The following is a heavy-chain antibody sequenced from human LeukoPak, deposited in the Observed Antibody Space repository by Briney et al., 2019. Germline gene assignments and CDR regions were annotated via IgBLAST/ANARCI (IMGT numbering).Heavy chain of an antibody. D-gene: IGHD3-22*01. Sequence: GGSLRLSCAASGFTFSSYNMNWVRQAPGKGLEWVSYISSSSSTIYYADSVKGRFTISRDNAKNSLYLQVNSLRDEDTAVYYCARDADTSEFFSWLDLWGQGTLVTVSS. J-gene: IGHJ5*02. CDR1: GFTFSSYN. V-gene: IGHV3-48*02. CDR3: ARDADTSEFFSWLDL. CDR2: ISSSSSTI.